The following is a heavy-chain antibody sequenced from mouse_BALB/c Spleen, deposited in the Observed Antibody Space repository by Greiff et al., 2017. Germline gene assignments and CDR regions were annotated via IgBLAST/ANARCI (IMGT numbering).Heavy chain of an antibody. V-gene: IGHV1-7*01. CDR1: GYTFTSYW. Sequence: LQESGAELAKPGASVKMSCKASGYTFTSYWMHWVKQRPGQGLEWIGYINPSTGYTEYNQKFKDKSTLTADKSSSTAYMQLSSLTSEDSAVYYCTNYYGSSWDVWGAGTTVTVSS. J-gene: IGHJ1*01. D-gene: IGHD1-1*01. CDR3: TNYYGSSWDV. CDR2: INPSTGYT.